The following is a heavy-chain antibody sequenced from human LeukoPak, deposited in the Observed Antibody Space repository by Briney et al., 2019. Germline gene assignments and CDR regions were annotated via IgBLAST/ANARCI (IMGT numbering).Heavy chain of an antibody. D-gene: IGHD3-9*01. CDR1: GFTFSDYA. Sequence: GGSLRLSCTASGFTFSDYAMSWFRQAPGKGLEWVGFTRNKAYGGTAEYAASVKGRFTIPRDDSKTIAYLQMNSLKTEDTAVYYCTREKRYFDWFQADYWGQGTLVTVSS. CDR3: TREKRYFDWFQADY. CDR2: TRNKAYGGTA. J-gene: IGHJ4*02. V-gene: IGHV3-49*03.